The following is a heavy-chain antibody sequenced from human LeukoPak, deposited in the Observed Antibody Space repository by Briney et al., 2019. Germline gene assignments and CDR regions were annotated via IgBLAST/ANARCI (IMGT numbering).Heavy chain of an antibody. CDR3: ARVIYDILTGYYKHYYGMDV. CDR2: ISSSSSYI. V-gene: IGHV3-21*01. D-gene: IGHD3-9*01. J-gene: IGHJ6*02. Sequence: GGSLRLSCAASGFTFSSYSMNWVRQAPGKGLEWVSSISSSSSYIYYADSVKDRFTISRDNAKNSLYLQMNSLRAEDTAMYYCARVIYDILTGYYKHYYGMDVWGQGTTVTVSS. CDR1: GFTFSSYS.